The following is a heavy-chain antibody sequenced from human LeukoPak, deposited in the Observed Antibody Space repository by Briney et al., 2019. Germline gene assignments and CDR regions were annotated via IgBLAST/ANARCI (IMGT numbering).Heavy chain of an antibody. CDR2: IKEDGSEK. J-gene: IGHJ4*02. V-gene: IGHV3-7*05. D-gene: IGHD1-14*01. CDR3: ARARIDY. Sequence: GGSLRLSCAASGFTFSNYWMTWVRQAPGKGLEWVANIKEDGSEKYYVDSVKGRFTISRDNAKNSLYLQMNTLRAEDTAVYYCARARIDYWGQGTLITASS. CDR1: GFTFSNYW.